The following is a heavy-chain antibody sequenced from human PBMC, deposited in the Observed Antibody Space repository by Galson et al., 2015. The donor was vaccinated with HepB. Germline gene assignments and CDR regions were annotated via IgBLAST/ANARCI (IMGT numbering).Heavy chain of an antibody. CDR2: IYHSGST. V-gene: IGHV4-38-2*02. CDR3: ARDYVLRFKWAWFDP. D-gene: IGHD3-3*01. CDR1: GYSISSGYY. Sequence: ETLSLTCAVSGYSISSGYYWGWIRQPPGKGLEWIGSIYHSGSTYYNPSLKSRVTISVDTSKNQFSLKLSSVTAADTAVYYCARDYVLRFKWAWFDPWGQGTLVTVSS. J-gene: IGHJ5*02.